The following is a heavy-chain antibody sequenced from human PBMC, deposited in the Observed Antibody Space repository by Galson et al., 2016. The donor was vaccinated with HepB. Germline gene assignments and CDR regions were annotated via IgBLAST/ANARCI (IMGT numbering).Heavy chain of an antibody. CDR2: VWNAGDIH. Sequence: SLRLSCAVSGFTFDTYGIHWVRQAPGKRLQWVAVVWNAGDIHSYADSVKGRFTISRDKSKNMVFLHMDRLRVDDTALYYCAGDRGQGSQLDRWGQGTLVGVSS. D-gene: IGHD1-1*01. J-gene: IGHJ1*01. CDR1: GFTFDTYG. V-gene: IGHV3-33*01. CDR3: AGDRGQGSQLDR.